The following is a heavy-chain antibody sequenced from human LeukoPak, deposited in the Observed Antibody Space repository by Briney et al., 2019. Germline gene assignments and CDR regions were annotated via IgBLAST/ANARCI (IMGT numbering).Heavy chain of an antibody. V-gene: IGHV1-2*02. CDR3: ARGIRYYYDSSGYSFAEYFQH. CDR1: GYTFTGYY. J-gene: IGHJ1*01. Sequence: GASVKVSCKASGYTFTGYYMHWVRQAPGQGLEWVGWINPNSGGTNYAQKFQGRVTMTRDTSISTAYMELSRLRSDDTAVYYCARGIRYYYDSSGYSFAEYFQHWGQGTLVTVSS. D-gene: IGHD3-22*01. CDR2: INPNSGGT.